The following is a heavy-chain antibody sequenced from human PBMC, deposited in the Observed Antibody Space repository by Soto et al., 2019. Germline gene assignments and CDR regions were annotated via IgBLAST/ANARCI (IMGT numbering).Heavy chain of an antibody. D-gene: IGHD3-22*01. J-gene: IGHJ4*02. Sequence: LRLSCAASGFTFSNYGMHWVRQAPGKGLEWVAVISYDGSNKYYADSVKGRFTISRDNSKNTLYLQMNSLRAEDTAVYYCAKGYYDTSGYLYYWGQGTLVTVSS. CDR3: AKGYYDTSGYLYY. V-gene: IGHV3-30*18. CDR2: ISYDGSNK. CDR1: GFTFSNYG.